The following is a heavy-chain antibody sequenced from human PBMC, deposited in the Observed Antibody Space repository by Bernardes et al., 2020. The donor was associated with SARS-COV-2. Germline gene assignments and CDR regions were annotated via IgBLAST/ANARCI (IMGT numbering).Heavy chain of an antibody. D-gene: IGHD1-26*01. Sequence: ASVKVSCKASVYTFTSYGISWVRQAPGQGLEWMGWISAYNGNTNYAQKLQGRVTMTTDTSTSTAYMELRGLRSDDTAVYYCAREGLSGSYYPFDYWGQGTLVTVSS. CDR3: AREGLSGSYYPFDY. CDR1: VYTFTSYG. V-gene: IGHV1-18*01. CDR2: ISAYNGNT. J-gene: IGHJ4*02.